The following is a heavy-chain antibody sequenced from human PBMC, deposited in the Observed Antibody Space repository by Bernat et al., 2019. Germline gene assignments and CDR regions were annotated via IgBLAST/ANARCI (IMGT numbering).Heavy chain of an antibody. V-gene: IGHV3-30-3*01. CDR2: ISYDGSNK. Sequence: QVQLVESGGGVVQPVRFLRLSCAASGSTFSRYAIHWVRQAPGKGLEWVAVISYDGSNKYHADSLKRRFTNSRDNSENTIYLQMNGLRAEDAAVYYCARGGLWTYYYYGMDLWGQGTAVTVSS. CDR1: GSTFSRYA. D-gene: IGHD3/OR15-3a*01. CDR3: ARGGLWTYYYYGMDL. J-gene: IGHJ6*02.